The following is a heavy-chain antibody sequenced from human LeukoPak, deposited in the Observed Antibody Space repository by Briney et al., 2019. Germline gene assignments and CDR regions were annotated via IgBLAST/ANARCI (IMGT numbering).Heavy chain of an antibody. CDR2: FSTSSSTI. D-gene: IGHD3-16*01. V-gene: IGHV3-48*01. CDR1: GFTLSLYS. J-gene: IGHJ3*01. CDR3: ARDSLYAFDF. Sequence: GGSLRLSCTASGFTLSLYSMHWVRQAPGKGLEWVSYFSTSSSTISYADSVKGRFTISRDNAKNSLYLQMNSLRAEDTAVYYCARDSLYAFDFWGQGTMVTVSS.